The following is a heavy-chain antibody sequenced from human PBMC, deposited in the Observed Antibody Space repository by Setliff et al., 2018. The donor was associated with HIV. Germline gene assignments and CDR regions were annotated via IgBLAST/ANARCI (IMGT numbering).Heavy chain of an antibody. V-gene: IGHV1-2*02. D-gene: IGHD3-10*01. Sequence: ASVKVSCKASGYMFNIYYMHWVRQAPGQGLEWMGWISTNNGETTYAQQFQGRVTIIADESTNTAYMELSSLRSDDTAVYYCARDFGAGFTGLDYWGQGTLVTVSS. J-gene: IGHJ4*02. CDR3: ARDFGAGFTGLDY. CDR2: ISTNNGET. CDR1: GYMFNIYY.